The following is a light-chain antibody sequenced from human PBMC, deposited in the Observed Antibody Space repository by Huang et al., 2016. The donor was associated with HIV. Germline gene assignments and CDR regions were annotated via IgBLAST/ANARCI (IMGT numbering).Light chain of an antibody. CDR1: QDIKNS. CDR3: QQYYSSLPLS. J-gene: IGKJ4*01. V-gene: IGKV1-NL1*01. CDR2: AAS. Sequence: DIQMTQSPSSLFASVGDRVTITCRASQDIKNSLAWYQQKPGKAPKVLLYAASRLQSGVPFRFSGSGSGTDYSLSITNLQAEDVATYYCQQYYSSLPLSFGGGTKVEIK.